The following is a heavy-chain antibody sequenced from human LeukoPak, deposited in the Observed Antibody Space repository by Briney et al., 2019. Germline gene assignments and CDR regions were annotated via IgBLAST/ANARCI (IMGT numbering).Heavy chain of an antibody. Sequence: PGGSLRLSCAASGITFNSYTMNWVRQAPGKGLEWVSSISSSSSYIYYADSLKGRFTISRDNAKKSVYLQMNSLRAEDTAVYYCARGALDAATPFDSWGQGTLVTVSS. D-gene: IGHD2-15*01. CDR1: GITFNSYT. CDR3: ARGALDAATPFDS. J-gene: IGHJ5*01. CDR2: ISSSSSYI. V-gene: IGHV3-21*01.